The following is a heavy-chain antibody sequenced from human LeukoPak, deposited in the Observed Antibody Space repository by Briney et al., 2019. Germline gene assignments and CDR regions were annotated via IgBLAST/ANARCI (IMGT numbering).Heavy chain of an antibody. Sequence: ASVKVSCKASGYTFTSYGISWVRQAPGQGLEWMGWNSAYNGNTNYAQKLQGRVTMTTDTSTSTAYMELRSLRSDDTAVYYCARDPSYYDILTGLRSLFGFDPWGQGTLVTVSS. J-gene: IGHJ5*02. V-gene: IGHV1-18*01. CDR2: NSAYNGNT. CDR3: ARDPSYYDILTGLRSLFGFDP. CDR1: GYTFTSYG. D-gene: IGHD3-9*01.